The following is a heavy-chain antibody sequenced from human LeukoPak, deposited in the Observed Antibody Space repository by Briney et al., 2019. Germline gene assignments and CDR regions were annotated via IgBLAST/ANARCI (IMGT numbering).Heavy chain of an antibody. CDR1: GFTFSNAW. Sequence: GGSLRLSCAASGFTFSNAWMSWVRQAPGKGLKWVGRIKSKTDGGTTDYAAPVKGRFTISRDDSKNTLYLQMNSLKTEDTAVYYCTTDRSGWYYYYYGMDVWGQGTTVTVSS. CDR2: IKSKTDGGTT. D-gene: IGHD6-19*01. CDR3: TTDRSGWYYYYYGMDV. J-gene: IGHJ6*02. V-gene: IGHV3-15*01.